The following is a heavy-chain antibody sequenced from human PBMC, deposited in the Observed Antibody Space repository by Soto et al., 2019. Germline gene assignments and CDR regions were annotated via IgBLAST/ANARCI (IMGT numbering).Heavy chain of an antibody. CDR2: ISYDGSNK. CDR3: ARRGRWLQRYYYYGMDV. J-gene: IGHJ6*02. CDR1: GFTFSSYA. D-gene: IGHD1-26*01. Sequence: GGSLRLSCAASGFTFSSYAMHWVRQAPGKGLEWVAVISYDGSNKYYADSVKGRFTISRDNSKNTLYLQMNSLRAEDTAVYYCARRGRWLQRYYYYGMDVWGQGTTVTVSS. V-gene: IGHV3-30-3*01.